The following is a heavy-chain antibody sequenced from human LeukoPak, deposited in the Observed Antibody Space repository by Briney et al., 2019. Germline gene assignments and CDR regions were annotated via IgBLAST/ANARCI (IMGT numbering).Heavy chain of an antibody. CDR2: INPNSGGT. D-gene: IGHD3-10*01. CDR1: GYTFTGYC. CDR3: ASTYGPGSSYPFDY. J-gene: IGHJ4*02. Sequence: GASVKVSCKASGYTFTGYCMHWVRQAPGQGLEWMGWINPNSGGTNYAQKFQGRVTMTRDTSITTDYMELSRLRSDDTAVFYCASTYGPGSSYPFDYWGQGTLVTVSS. V-gene: IGHV1-2*02.